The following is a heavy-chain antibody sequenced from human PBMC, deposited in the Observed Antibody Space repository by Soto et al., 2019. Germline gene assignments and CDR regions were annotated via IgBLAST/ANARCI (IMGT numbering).Heavy chain of an antibody. D-gene: IGHD6-19*01. CDR1: GFTFSSFG. Sequence: GGSLRLSCAASGFTFSSFGMHWVRQAPGKGREMVAVISYDGSNKYYADSVKGRFTISRDNAKNSLYLQMNSLRAEDTAVYYCARDSPQWLDPWYYYYGMDVCGQRTTVTVSS. CDR3: ARDSPQWLDPWYYYYGMDV. CDR2: ISYDGSNK. J-gene: IGHJ6*02. V-gene: IGHV3-30*03.